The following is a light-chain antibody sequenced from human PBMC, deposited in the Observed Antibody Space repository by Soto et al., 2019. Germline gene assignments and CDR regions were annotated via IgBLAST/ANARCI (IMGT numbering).Light chain of an antibody. V-gene: IGLV2-11*01. CDR1: SSDVGAYNY. Sequence: QSALTQPRSVSGSPGQSVTISCTGVSSDVGAYNYVSWYQQHPGEAPKLMIYDVRYRPSGVHDRFSGSKSGNTSSLTISGLHTYYEAYYSCCSYAGPYCVFGGVPTLTVL. CDR2: DVR. CDR3: CSYAGPYCV. J-gene: IGLJ3*02.